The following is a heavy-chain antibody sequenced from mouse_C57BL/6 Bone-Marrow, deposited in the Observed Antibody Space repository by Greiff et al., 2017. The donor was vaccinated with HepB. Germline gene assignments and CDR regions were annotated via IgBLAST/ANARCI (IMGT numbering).Heavy chain of an antibody. D-gene: IGHD1-1*01. V-gene: IGHV3-8*01. CDR3: ARSGTTVVAHYYAMDY. CDR2: ISYSGST. CDR1: GYSITSDY. Sequence: EVKLVESGPGLAKPSQTLSLTCSVTGYSITSDYWNWIRKFPGNKLEYMGYISYSGSTYYNPSLKSRISITRDTSKNQYYLQLNSVTTEDTATYYCARSGTTVVAHYYAMDYWGQGTSVTVSS. J-gene: IGHJ4*01.